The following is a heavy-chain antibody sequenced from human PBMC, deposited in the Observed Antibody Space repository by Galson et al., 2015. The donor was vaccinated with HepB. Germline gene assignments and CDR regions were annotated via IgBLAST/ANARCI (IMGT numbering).Heavy chain of an antibody. D-gene: IGHD4-17*01. CDR3: ARDVNGDPAAPTYFDY. CDR2: INPSGGST. CDR1: GYTFTSYY. Sequence: SVKVSCKASGYTFTSYYMHWVRQAPGQGLEWMGIINPSGGSTSYAQKFQGRVTMTRDTSTSTVYMELSSLRSEDTAVYYCARDVNGDPAAPTYFDYWGQGTLVTVSS. V-gene: IGHV1-46*01. J-gene: IGHJ4*02.